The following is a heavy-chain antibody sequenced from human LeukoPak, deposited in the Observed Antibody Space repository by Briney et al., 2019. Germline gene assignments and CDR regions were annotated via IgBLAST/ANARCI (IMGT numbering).Heavy chain of an antibody. CDR1: GFTFSSYW. J-gene: IGHJ6*02. CDR3: ASYSTRETQWIQLWPYYYYGMDV. V-gene: IGHV3-7*05. D-gene: IGHD5-18*01. Sequence: PGGSLRLSCAASGFTFSSYWMSWVRQAPGKGLEWVANIKQDGSEKYYVDSVKGRFTISRDNAKNSLYLQMNSLRAEDTAVYYCASYSTRETQWIQLWPYYYYGMDVWGQGTTVTVSS. CDR2: IKQDGSEK.